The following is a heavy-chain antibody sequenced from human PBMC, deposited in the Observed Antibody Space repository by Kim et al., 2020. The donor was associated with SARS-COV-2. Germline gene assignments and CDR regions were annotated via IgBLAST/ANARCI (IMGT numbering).Heavy chain of an antibody. CDR1: GGSFSGYH. Sequence: SETLSLTCAVYGGSFSGYHWGWIRQPPGKGLEWIGDVNHSGTVNLNPSLKSRVTISIDTSKNQFSLRLTSVTAADTGFYFCARGRAGVVPAPVLGLGPYYEYFIMDDWGHGSSVTVSS. V-gene: IGHV4-34*01. J-gene: IGHJ6*02. CDR2: VNHSGTV. D-gene: IGHD3-3*01. CDR3: ARGRAGVVPAPVLGLGPYYEYFIMDD.